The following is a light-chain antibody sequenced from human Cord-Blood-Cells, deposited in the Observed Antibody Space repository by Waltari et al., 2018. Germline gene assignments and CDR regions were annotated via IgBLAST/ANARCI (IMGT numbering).Light chain of an antibody. CDR3: QQYNNWPPYT. V-gene: IGKV3-15*01. Sequence: EIVMTQSPATLSVSPGERATLSCRASQCVSSNLAWYQQKPGQAPRLLIYGASTTATGIPARFSGSGSGKEFTLTISSLQSEDFAVYYCQQYNNWPPYTFGQGTKLEIK. J-gene: IGKJ2*01. CDR2: GAS. CDR1: QCVSSN.